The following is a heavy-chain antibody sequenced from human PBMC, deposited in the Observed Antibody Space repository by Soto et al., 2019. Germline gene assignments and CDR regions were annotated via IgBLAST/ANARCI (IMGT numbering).Heavy chain of an antibody. CDR3: ARRGFMGATTIDL. Sequence: SETLSLTCTVSGGSISSSNSYWGWVRQPPGKGLEWIGSIYYSGSTYYNPSLKSRVSISVDTSKNQFSLKLSSVTAADTAVYYCARRGFMGATTIDLWGQGTLVTGSS. D-gene: IGHD1-26*01. J-gene: IGHJ4*02. CDR2: IYYSGST. V-gene: IGHV4-39*01. CDR1: GGSISSSNSY.